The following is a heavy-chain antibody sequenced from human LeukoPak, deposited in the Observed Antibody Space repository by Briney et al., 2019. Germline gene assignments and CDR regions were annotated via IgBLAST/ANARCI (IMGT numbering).Heavy chain of an antibody. CDR2: IYPGDSDT. CDR1: GYSFTSYW. V-gene: IGHV5-51*01. D-gene: IGHD2-21*02. CDR3: ARCGGDCYPSDALDI. Sequence: GESLKICCKGAGYSFTSYWIGWVRQMPGKGLEWTGIIYPGDSDTRYSPSFQGQVTISADKSISTAYLQWSSLKASDTAMYYCARCGGDCYPSDALDIWGQGTMVTVSS. J-gene: IGHJ3*02.